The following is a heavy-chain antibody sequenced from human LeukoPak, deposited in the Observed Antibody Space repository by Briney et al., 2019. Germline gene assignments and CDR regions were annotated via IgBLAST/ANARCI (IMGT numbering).Heavy chain of an antibody. D-gene: IGHD3-22*01. Sequence: GRSLRLSCAASGFTFSSYWMHWVRQAPGKGLVWVSRINSDGSSTSYADSVKGRFTISRDNAKNTLYLQMNSLRAEDTAVYYCARISYYDSSGGLDYWGQGTLVTVSS. CDR3: ARISYYDSSGGLDY. CDR1: GFTFSSYW. CDR2: INSDGSST. V-gene: IGHV3-74*01. J-gene: IGHJ4*02.